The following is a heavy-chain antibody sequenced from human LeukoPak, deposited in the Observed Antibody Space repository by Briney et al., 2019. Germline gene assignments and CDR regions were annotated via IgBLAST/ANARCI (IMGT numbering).Heavy chain of an antibody. D-gene: IGHD2-2*01. CDR1: GGSISSYY. V-gene: IGHV4-59*12. CDR3: ARGPRDCSSTSCYAYYYYYMDV. Sequence: SETLSLTCTVSGGSISSYYWSWIRQPPGKGLEWIGYIYYSGSTNYNPSLKSRVTISVDTSKNQFSLKLSSVTAADTAVYYCARGPRDCSSTSCYAYYYYYMDVWGKGTTVTVSS. J-gene: IGHJ6*03. CDR2: IYYSGST.